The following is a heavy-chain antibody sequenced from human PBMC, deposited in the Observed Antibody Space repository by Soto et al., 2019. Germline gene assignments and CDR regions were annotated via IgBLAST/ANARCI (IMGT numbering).Heavy chain of an antibody. V-gene: IGHV4-59*01. CDR3: ARDRRSGSRYYYYGMDV. J-gene: IGHJ6*02. CDR1: GGSISSYY. Sequence: SETLSLTCTVSGGSISSYYWSWIRQPPGKGLEWIGYIYYSGSTNYNPSLKSRVTISVDTSKNQFSLKLSSVTAADTAVYYCARDRRSGSRYYYYGMDVWGQGTTVTVSS. CDR2: IYYSGST. D-gene: IGHD1-26*01.